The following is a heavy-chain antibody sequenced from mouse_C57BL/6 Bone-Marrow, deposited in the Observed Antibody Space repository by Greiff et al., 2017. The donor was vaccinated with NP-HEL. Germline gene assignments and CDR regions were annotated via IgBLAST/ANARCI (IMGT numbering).Heavy chain of an antibody. J-gene: IGHJ4*01. V-gene: IGHV1-12*01. D-gene: IGHD2-5*01. CDR1: GYTFTSSN. CDR2: IYPGNGDT. Sequence: QVQLQQSGAELVRPGASVKMSCKASGYTFTSSNMHWVKQTPRQGLDWIGAIYPGNGDTSSNQKFKGKATLTVDKSSSTAYMQLSSLTSEDSAVYFCARGTSYYSNYRGVFMDYWGQGTSVTVSS. CDR3: ARGTSYYSNYRGVFMDY.